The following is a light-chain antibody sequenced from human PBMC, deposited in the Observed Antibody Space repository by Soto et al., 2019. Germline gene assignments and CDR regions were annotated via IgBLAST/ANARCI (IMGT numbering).Light chain of an antibody. J-gene: IGKJ1*01. V-gene: IGKV3-20*01. Sequence: VMTQSPATLSVSPGERAALSCRASQSVSSNYLAWYQQKPGQAPKLLIYDTSSRATDIPDRFSGRGSGTDFTLTISRLEPEDSAVYYCQQYASPWTLGQGTMVDVK. CDR2: DTS. CDR3: QQYASPWT. CDR1: QSVSSNY.